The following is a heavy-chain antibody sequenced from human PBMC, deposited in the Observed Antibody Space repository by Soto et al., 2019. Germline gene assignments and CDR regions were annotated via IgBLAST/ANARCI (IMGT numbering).Heavy chain of an antibody. J-gene: IGHJ3*02. CDR2: IIPIFGTA. Sequence: SVRVSCKASGGTFSSYGISWVRQAPGQGLEWMGGIIPIFGTANYAQKFQGRVTLTADESTGTAYMELSSLRSEDTAVYYCARYYDSSGYYLAFDIWGQGTMVTVSS. CDR1: GGTFSSYG. CDR3: ARYYDSSGYYLAFDI. D-gene: IGHD3-22*01. V-gene: IGHV1-69*13.